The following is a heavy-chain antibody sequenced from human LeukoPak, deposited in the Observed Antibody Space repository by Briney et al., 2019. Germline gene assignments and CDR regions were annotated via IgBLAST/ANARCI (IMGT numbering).Heavy chain of an antibody. CDR2: IRNDGSDA. D-gene: IGHD3-10*01. J-gene: IGHJ6*03. Sequence: GGSLRLSCAASGFTFSETWMHWVRQVPGKGLVWVSRIRNDGSDARYAESVKGRFTISRDNAKNTLYLQMNSLRAEDTAVYFCAKNRKFGDLVYYYYYMDVWGKGTTVTVSS. V-gene: IGHV3-74*01. CDR3: AKNRKFGDLVYYYYYMDV. CDR1: GFTFSETW.